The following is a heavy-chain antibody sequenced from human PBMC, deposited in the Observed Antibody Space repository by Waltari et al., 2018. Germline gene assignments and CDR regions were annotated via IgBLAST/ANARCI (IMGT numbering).Heavy chain of an antibody. V-gene: IGHV3-7*01. CDR3: ARLVKDYDFWSGPLGY. CDR2: IKQDGSEK. Sequence: EVQLVESGGGLVQPGGSLRLSCAASGFTFSSYWMSWVRQAPGKGLEWVANIKQDGSEKYHVNSLKGRVTISRDNAKNSLYLQMNSLRAEDTAVYYCARLVKDYDFWSGPLGYWGQGALVTVSS. CDR1: GFTFSSYW. D-gene: IGHD3-3*01. J-gene: IGHJ4*02.